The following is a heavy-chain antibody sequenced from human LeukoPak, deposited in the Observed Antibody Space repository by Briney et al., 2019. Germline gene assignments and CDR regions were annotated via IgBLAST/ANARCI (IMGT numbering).Heavy chain of an antibody. CDR3: AKETYYYDSSGYYGYYFDS. CDR1: GTTFSSYA. J-gene: IGHJ4*02. Sequence: PGGSLRLSCAASGTTFSSYAMSWVRQAPGKGLEWVSGISGSGGSTYYADSVKGRFTISRDNSKNTLYLQMNSLRAEDTAVYYCAKETYYYDSSGYYGYYFDSWGQGTLVTVSS. CDR2: ISGSGGST. D-gene: IGHD3-22*01. V-gene: IGHV3-23*01.